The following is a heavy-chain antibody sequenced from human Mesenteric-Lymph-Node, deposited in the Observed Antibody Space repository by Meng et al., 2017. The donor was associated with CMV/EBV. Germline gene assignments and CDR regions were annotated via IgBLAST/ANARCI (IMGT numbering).Heavy chain of an antibody. D-gene: IGHD3-16*01. Sequence: GGSLRLSCAASGFTVSSNYMSWVRQAPGKGLEWVSYISSSGSTIYYADSVKGRFTISRDNAKNSLYLQMNSLRAEDTAVYYCARDRDYVWGSPMDYWGQGMLVTVSS. J-gene: IGHJ4*02. CDR3: ARDRDYVWGSPMDY. CDR2: ISSSGSTI. V-gene: IGHV3-11*04. CDR1: GFTVSSNY.